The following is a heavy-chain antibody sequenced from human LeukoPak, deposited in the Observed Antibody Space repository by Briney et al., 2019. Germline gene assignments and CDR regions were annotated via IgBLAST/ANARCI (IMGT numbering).Heavy chain of an antibody. J-gene: IGHJ3*02. D-gene: IGHD6-13*01. Sequence: SETLSLTCAVSGGSISSSNWWSWVRQPPGKGLEWIGEIYHSGSTNYNPSLKSRVTISVDKSKNQFSLKLSSVTAADTAVYYCARGVAAAGLDAFDIWGQGTMVTVSS. V-gene: IGHV4-4*02. CDR2: IYHSGST. CDR3: ARGVAAAGLDAFDI. CDR1: GGSISSSNW.